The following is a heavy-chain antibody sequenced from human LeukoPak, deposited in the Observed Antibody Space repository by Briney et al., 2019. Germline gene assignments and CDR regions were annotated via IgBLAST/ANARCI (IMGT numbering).Heavy chain of an antibody. V-gene: IGHV4-39*01. D-gene: IGHD2-21*02. CDR2: LHYSVNT. Sequence: PSETLSLTCTVSGGSISSTTYYWGWIRQPSGKGLEWIGSLHYSVNTYYNPSVKSRVTISVDTSKNQSSLKLTSVTAADTAVYYCARVTALGTANDYWGQGTLVTVSS. CDR3: ARVTALGTANDY. J-gene: IGHJ4*02. CDR1: GGSISSTTYY.